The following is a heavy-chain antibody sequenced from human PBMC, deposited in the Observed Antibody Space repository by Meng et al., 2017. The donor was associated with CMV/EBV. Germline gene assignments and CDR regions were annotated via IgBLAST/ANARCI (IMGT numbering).Heavy chain of an antibody. CDR2: IYPGDTDT. Sequence: ESLKISCKGSGYSFTSYWIGWVRQMPGTGLEWMGIIYPGDTDTRYSTSFQGQVTISADKSISTAYLQWSSLKASDTAMYYSARHPGRWGYYDNSGYYEGNFDYWGQGTLVTVSS. J-gene: IGHJ4*02. D-gene: IGHD3-22*01. V-gene: IGHV5-51*01. CDR3: ARHPGRWGYYDNSGYYEGNFDY. CDR1: GYSFTSYW.